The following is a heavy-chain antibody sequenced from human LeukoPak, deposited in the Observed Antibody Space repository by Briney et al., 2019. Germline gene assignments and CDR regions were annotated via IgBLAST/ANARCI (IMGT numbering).Heavy chain of an antibody. CDR1: GYTFTSYG. V-gene: IGHV1-18*04. J-gene: IGHJ5*02. Sequence: ASVKVSCKASGYTFTSYGISWVRQAPGQGLEWMGWISAYNGNTNYAQKLQGRVTKTTDTSTSTAYMELRSLRSDDTAVYYCARDLGGITMVRGVIGNWFDPWGQGTLVTVSS. CDR2: ISAYNGNT. D-gene: IGHD3-10*01. CDR3: ARDLGGITMVRGVIGNWFDP.